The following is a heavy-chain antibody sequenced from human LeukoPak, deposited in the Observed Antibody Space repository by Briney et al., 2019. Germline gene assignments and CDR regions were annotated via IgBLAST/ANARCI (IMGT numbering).Heavy chain of an antibody. Sequence: GGPLRLSCAASGFTFSSYAMSWVRQAPGKGLEWVSAISGICGSTYYAASVKGRFTISRHNSNDTLYLQMNSLGAEDTAVYYCAKGGPSDYWGQGTLVTVSS. CDR2: ISGICGST. CDR3: AKGGPSDY. CDR1: GFTFSSYA. J-gene: IGHJ4*02. V-gene: IGHV3-23*01.